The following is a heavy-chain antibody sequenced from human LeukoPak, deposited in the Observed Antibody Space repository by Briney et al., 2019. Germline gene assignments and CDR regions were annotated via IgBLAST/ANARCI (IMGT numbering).Heavy chain of an antibody. Sequence: GGSLRLSCAASGFTFSSYAMSWVRQAPGKGLEWVSAISGSGGSTYYADSVKGRFTISRDNSKNTLYLQMNSLRAEDTAVYYCATHGPTYDFWSGYYHYFDYWGLGTLVTVSS. CDR1: GFTFSSYA. J-gene: IGHJ4*02. CDR2: ISGSGGST. V-gene: IGHV3-23*01. D-gene: IGHD3-3*01. CDR3: ATHGPTYDFWSGYYHYFDY.